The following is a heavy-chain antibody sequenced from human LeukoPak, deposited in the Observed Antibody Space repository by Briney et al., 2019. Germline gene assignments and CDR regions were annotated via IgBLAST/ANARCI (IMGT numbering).Heavy chain of an antibody. Sequence: GGSLRLSCATSGFTFSSYHMSWVRQAPGKGLEWVSAISGSGGSTYYADSVKGRCSISRDNSKHTLYLQMNSLRADDTAVYYCVKRMTTLGGPFNIWGQGTMVTVSS. V-gene: IGHV3-23*01. J-gene: IGHJ3*02. CDR3: VKRMTTLGGPFNI. CDR1: GFTFSSYH. CDR2: ISGSGGST. D-gene: IGHD4-11*01.